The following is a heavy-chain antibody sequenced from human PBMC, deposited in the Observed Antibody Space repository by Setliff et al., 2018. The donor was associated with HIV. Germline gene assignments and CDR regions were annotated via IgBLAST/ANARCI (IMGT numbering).Heavy chain of an antibody. Sequence: SETLSLTCTVSGGSIRSSIYYWGWVRQPPGKGLEWIGSIYYSGSTYYNPSLQSRLTISVDTSKSQFSLKLSSLTAADTAVYYCARGRTQWPNYNYFDPWGLGTLVTVSS. J-gene: IGHJ5*02. D-gene: IGHD6-19*01. CDR1: GGSIRSSIYY. V-gene: IGHV4-39*07. CDR2: IYYSGST. CDR3: ARGRTQWPNYNYFDP.